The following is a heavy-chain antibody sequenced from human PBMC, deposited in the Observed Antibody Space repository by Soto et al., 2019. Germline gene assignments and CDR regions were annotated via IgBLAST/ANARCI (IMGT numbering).Heavy chain of an antibody. CDR3: ARDRDTAPLYERDV. Sequence: QVQLVQSGAEVRKPGASVKVSCKASGYTFTNYYMHWVRQAPGQGLEWMGLINPSGGRTSYPEKFQGRSTMTRHTSTSTVYMELSSLRSEDTAVYYCARDRDTAPLYERDVWGPGTTVTVSS. V-gene: IGHV1-46*01. CDR1: GYTFTNYY. J-gene: IGHJ6*02. CDR2: INPSGGRT. D-gene: IGHD5-18*01.